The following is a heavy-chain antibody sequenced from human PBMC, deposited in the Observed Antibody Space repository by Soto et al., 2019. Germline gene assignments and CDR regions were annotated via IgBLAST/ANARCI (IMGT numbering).Heavy chain of an antibody. CDR1: GFTFSSYE. D-gene: IGHD2-21*02. Sequence: GGSLRLSCAASGFTFSSYEMNWVRQAPGKGLEWVSYISSSGSTIYYADSVKGRFTISRDNAKNSLYLQMNSLKAEDTAVYYCARGAVRGDYYLDYWGQGTLVTVSS. V-gene: IGHV3-48*03. J-gene: IGHJ4*02. CDR3: ARGAVRGDYYLDY. CDR2: ISSSGSTI.